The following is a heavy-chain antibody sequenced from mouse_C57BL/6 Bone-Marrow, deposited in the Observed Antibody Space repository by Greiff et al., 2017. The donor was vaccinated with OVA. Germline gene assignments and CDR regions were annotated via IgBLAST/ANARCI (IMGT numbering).Heavy chain of an antibody. D-gene: IGHD1-1*01. Sequence: EVHLVESGGGLVKPGGSLKLSCAASGFTFSSYAMSWVRQTPEKRLEWVATISDGGSYTYYPDNVKGRFTISRDNAKNNLYLQMSHLKSEDTAMYYCARDGDYYYGSSSYWGQGTTLTVSS. J-gene: IGHJ2*01. CDR1: GFTFSSYA. CDR3: ARDGDYYYGSSSY. V-gene: IGHV5-4*01. CDR2: ISDGGSYT.